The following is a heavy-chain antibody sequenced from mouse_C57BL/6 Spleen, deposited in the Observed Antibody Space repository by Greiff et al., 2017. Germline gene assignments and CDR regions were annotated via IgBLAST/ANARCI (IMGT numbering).Heavy chain of an antibody. CDR3: AAFITTVVMDWYFDV. V-gene: IGHV1-64*01. CDR1: GYTFTSYW. J-gene: IGHJ1*03. Sequence: QVQLQQPGAELVKPGASVQLSCKASGYTFTSYWMHWVKQRPGQGLEWIGMIHPNGGSTNYNEKFKSKATLTVDKSSSTAYMQLSSLTSEDSAVYYCAAFITTVVMDWYFDVWGTGTTVTVSS. D-gene: IGHD1-1*01. CDR2: IHPNGGST.